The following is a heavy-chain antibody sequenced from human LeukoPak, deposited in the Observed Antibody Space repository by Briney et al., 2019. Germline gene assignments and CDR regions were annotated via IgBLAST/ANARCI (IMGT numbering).Heavy chain of an antibody. V-gene: IGHV3-66*01. Sequence: GGSLRLSCAASGFTVSSNYMSWVRQAPGKGLEWVSAIYSGGSTYYADSVKGRFTISRDNSKNTLYLQMNSLRAEDTAVYYCARDRPRQWDNYYDSSGFDYWGQGTLVTVSS. CDR1: GFTVSSNY. J-gene: IGHJ4*02. CDR3: ARDRPRQWDNYYDSSGFDY. CDR2: IYSGGST. D-gene: IGHD3-22*01.